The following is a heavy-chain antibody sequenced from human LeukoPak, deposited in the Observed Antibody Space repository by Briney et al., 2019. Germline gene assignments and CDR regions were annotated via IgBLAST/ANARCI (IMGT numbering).Heavy chain of an antibody. Sequence: GGSLRLSCAASGFTFSSYAMSWVRQAPGKGPEWVAVISYDGRSKFYVDSVKGRFTISRDNSENTLYLQMNSLRTEDTAVYYCVRDPPRDTAMVWKYWGQGTLVTVSS. D-gene: IGHD5-18*01. CDR3: VRDPPRDTAMVWKY. V-gene: IGHV3-30*03. J-gene: IGHJ4*02. CDR1: GFTFSSYA. CDR2: ISYDGRSK.